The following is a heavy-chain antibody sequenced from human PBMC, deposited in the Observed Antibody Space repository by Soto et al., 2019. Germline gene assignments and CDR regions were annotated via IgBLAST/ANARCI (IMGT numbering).Heavy chain of an antibody. CDR1: GFSLSTSGVG. Sequence: QITLKESGPTLVKPTQTLTLTCTFSGFSLSTSGVGVGWIRQPPGKALEWLALIYWDDDKRYSPSLKSRLTITKDPSKNQVVLTMTNRDPVDTATYYCAHSTSTRHYDFWSGPRPDVWGQGTTVTVSS. V-gene: IGHV2-5*02. CDR3: AHSTSTRHYDFWSGPRPDV. CDR2: IYWDDDK. J-gene: IGHJ6*02. D-gene: IGHD3-3*01.